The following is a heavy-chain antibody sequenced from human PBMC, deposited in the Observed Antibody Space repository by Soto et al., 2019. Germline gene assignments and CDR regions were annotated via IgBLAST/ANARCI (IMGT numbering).Heavy chain of an antibody. J-gene: IGHJ4*02. CDR2: ISAHNGNT. D-gene: IGHD1-1*01. CDR3: ARGRYGDY. Sequence: QVHLVQSGAEVKKPGASVKVSCKGSGYGFTTYGITWVRQAPGQGLEWMAWISAHNGNTNYAQKLQGRVTVTRDTSTSTAYRELRSLRSDDTAVYYCARGRYGDYWGKGAMVTVSS. CDR1: GYGFTTYG. V-gene: IGHV1-18*01.